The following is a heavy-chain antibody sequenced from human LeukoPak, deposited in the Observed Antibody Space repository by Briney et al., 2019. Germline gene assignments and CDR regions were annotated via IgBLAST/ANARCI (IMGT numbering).Heavy chain of an antibody. J-gene: IGHJ4*02. CDR3: ARGTYDILTGYYQYYFDY. V-gene: IGHV1-46*01. CDR2: INPSGGST. CDR1: GYTFTSYY. D-gene: IGHD3-9*01. Sequence: ASVKVSCKASGYTFTSYYMHWVRQAPGQGLEWMGIINPSGGSTSYAQKFQGRVTMTRDTSTSTVYMELSSLRFEDTAVYYYARGTYDILTGYYQYYFDYWGQGTLVTVSS.